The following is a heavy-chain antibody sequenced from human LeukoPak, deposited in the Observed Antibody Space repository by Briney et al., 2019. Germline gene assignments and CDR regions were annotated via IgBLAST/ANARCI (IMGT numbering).Heavy chain of an antibody. CDR1: GFTFSSYA. J-gene: IGHJ4*02. CDR2: ISSSSSYI. V-gene: IGHV3-21*01. D-gene: IGHD3-22*01. Sequence: TGGSLRLSCAASGFTFSSYAMNWVRQAPGKGLEWVSSISSSSSYIYYADSVKGRFTISRDNAKNSLYLQMNSLRAEDTAVYYCASPYYYDSSGYYGWGQGTLVTVSS. CDR3: ASPYYYDSSGYYG.